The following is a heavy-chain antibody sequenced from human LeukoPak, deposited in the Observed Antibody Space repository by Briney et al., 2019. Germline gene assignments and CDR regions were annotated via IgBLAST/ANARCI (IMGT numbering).Heavy chain of an antibody. V-gene: IGHV3-23*01. CDR2: VSTNGDVT. CDR1: GLTFNSHS. D-gene: IGHD3-10*01. CDR3: AKLSLSGRSQSADY. Sequence: GGSLRLSCVASGLTFNSHSMSWVCQAPGMGLEWVSVVSTNGDVTFHADSVKGRFTISRDNSKNTLFLQMNSLRAEDTAVYYCAKLSLSGRSQSADYWGQGTLVTVSS. J-gene: IGHJ4*02.